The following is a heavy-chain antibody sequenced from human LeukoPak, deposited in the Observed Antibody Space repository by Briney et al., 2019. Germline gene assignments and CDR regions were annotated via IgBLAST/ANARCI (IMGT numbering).Heavy chain of an antibody. J-gene: IGHJ4*02. V-gene: IGHV1-18*01. CDR1: GYTFTSYG. CDR2: FSAYNGNT. Sequence: ASVKVSCKASGYTFTSYGISWVRQAPGQGLEWMGWFSAYNGNTNYAQKLQGRVTMTTDTSTSTAYMELRSLRSDDTAVYYCARGRIMTTFGGVIAIYYFDYWGQGTLVTVSS. CDR3: ARGRIMTTFGGVIAIYYFDY. D-gene: IGHD3-16*02.